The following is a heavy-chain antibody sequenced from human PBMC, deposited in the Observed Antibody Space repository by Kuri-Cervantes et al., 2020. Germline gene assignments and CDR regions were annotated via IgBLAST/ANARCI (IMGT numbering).Heavy chain of an antibody. D-gene: IGHD6-19*01. CDR3: AKGFTVRQWLVTYYYGMDV. Sequence: GGSLRLSCAASGFTFSSYDMHWVRQATGKGLEWVSAIGTAGDTYYPGSVKGRFTISRDYSKNTLYLQMNSLRAEDTAVYYCAKGFTVRQWLVTYYYGMDVWGQGTTVTVSS. V-gene: IGHV3-13*01. CDR1: GFTFSSYD. CDR2: IGTAGDT. J-gene: IGHJ6*02.